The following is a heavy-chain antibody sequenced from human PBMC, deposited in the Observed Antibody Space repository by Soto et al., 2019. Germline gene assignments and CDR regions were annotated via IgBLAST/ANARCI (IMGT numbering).Heavy chain of an antibody. CDR1: GYTFTGYY. J-gene: IGHJ6*03. Sequence: ASVKVSCKASGYTFTGYYMHWVRQAPGQGLEWMGWINPNSGGTNYAQKFQGWVTMTRDTSISTAYMELSRLRSDDTAVYYCARGSVDRYFYNWTSDTYFYYYYMDVWGKGTTVTVSS. CDR2: INPNSGGT. V-gene: IGHV1-2*04. CDR3: ARGSVDRYFYNWTSDTYFYYYYMDV. D-gene: IGHD1-20*01.